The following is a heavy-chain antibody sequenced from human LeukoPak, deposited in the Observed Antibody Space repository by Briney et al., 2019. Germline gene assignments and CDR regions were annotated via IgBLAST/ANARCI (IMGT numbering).Heavy chain of an antibody. Sequence: GPPVTVSCTASGYTFTSYGISWVRQAPGQRVEWMGWISAYNGNTNYAQKLQGRVTMTTDTSTSTAYIELRSLRSDDTAVYYCARDTLGGDPDYWGQGTLVTVSS. V-gene: IGHV1-18*01. CDR3: ARDTLGGDPDY. CDR2: ISAYNGNT. CDR1: GYTFTSYG. D-gene: IGHD3-16*01. J-gene: IGHJ4*02.